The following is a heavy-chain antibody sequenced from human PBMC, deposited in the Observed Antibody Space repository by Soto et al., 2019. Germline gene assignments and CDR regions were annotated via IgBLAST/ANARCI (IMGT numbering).Heavy chain of an antibody. CDR1: GFTFRKYV. D-gene: IGHD3-3*01. CDR2: LSSTGGST. CDR3: AKDQGFLEWIPQGGLDV. Sequence: EVQLLESGGGLAQPGGSLRLSCEVSGFTFRKYVMTWVRQAPGKGLEWVSSLSSTGGSTYYADSVKGRFTVSRDNSTNTLFLQMTSLRAEDTAIYYCAKDQGFLEWIPQGGLDVWGPGTTVAVSS. V-gene: IGHV3-23*01. J-gene: IGHJ6*02.